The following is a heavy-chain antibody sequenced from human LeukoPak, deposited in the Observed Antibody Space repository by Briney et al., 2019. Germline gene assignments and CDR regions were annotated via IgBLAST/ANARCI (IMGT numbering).Heavy chain of an antibody. CDR3: ARVPTYYYESSGYYLDY. D-gene: IGHD3-22*01. Sequence: SETLSLTCTVSGGSISSGDYYWSWIRQPPGTGREWIGYIYYSGSTYYNPSLKSRVTISVDTSKNQFSLKLSSVTAADTAVYYCARVPTYYYESSGYYLDYWGQGTLVTVSS. CDR1: GGSISSGDYY. CDR2: IYYSGST. J-gene: IGHJ4*02. V-gene: IGHV4-30-4*08.